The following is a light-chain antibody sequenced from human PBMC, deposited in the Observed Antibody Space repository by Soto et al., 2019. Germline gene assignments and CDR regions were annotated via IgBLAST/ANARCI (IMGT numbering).Light chain of an antibody. CDR2: DVS. Sequence: DIQMTQSPSTLDASVGDRVSIXCRASQSLRDSVVWSQQKPGKAPDLLISDVSKLERGGAPRFSGSGSGTEFTPTISSMQPDDLATYYGQQYHGFSRTFGQGTKVDIK. CDR3: QQYHGFSRT. V-gene: IGKV1-5*01. CDR1: QSLRDS. J-gene: IGKJ1*01.